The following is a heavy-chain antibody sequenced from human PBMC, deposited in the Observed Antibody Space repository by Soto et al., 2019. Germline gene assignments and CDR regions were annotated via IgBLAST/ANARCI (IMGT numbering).Heavy chain of an antibody. CDR1: GFTFSSYA. Sequence: LRLSCAASGFTFSSYAMSWVRQAPGKGLEWVSAISGSGGSTYDADSVKGRFTISRDNSKNTLYLQMNSLRAEDTAVYYCATTSGYDFWSGYYPDYYYYGMYVWGQGTTVTVS. D-gene: IGHD3-3*01. CDR3: ATTSGYDFWSGYYPDYYYYGMYV. V-gene: IGHV3-23*01. J-gene: IGHJ6*02. CDR2: ISGSGGST.